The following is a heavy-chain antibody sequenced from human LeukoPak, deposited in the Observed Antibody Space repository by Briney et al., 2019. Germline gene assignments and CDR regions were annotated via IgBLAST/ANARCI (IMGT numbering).Heavy chain of an antibody. D-gene: IGHD6-6*01. Sequence: PGRSLRLSCAASGFTFDDYAMHWVRQAPGKGLEWVSGISWNSGSIGYADSVKGRFTISRDNAKNSLYLQMNSLRVEDTALYYCAKARYSSSSYYFDYWGQGTLVTVSS. V-gene: IGHV3-9*01. J-gene: IGHJ4*02. CDR2: ISWNSGSI. CDR1: GFTFDDYA. CDR3: AKARYSSSSYYFDY.